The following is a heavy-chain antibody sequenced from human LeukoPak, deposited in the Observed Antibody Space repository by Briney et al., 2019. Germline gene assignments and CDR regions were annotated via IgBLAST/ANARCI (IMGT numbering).Heavy chain of an antibody. Sequence: GASVTVSCKASGYTFTGYYMHWVRQAPGQGLEWMGRINPNGGGTNYAQKFKGRVTMTRGPSINPAYLELGRLRSDDAALYFCAKDSVGTDGSAPWGEGTLVTVSS. V-gene: IGHV1-2*06. D-gene: IGHD3-10*01. CDR3: AKDSVGTDGSAP. CDR1: GYTFTGYY. J-gene: IGHJ5*02. CDR2: INPNGGGT.